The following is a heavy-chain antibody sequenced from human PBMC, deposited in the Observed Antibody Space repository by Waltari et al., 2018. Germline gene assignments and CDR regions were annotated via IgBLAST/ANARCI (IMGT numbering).Heavy chain of an antibody. Sequence: EVQLLESGGGLVQTGGSLRLSCAASGFTFSSYAMRWVRQAPGKGLEWVSAISGSGGSTYDADSVKGRFTISRDNSKNTLYLQMNSLRAEDTAVYYCAKAGRSPKYFDYWGQGTLVTVSS. D-gene: IGHD3-3*01. CDR2: ISGSGGST. V-gene: IGHV3-23*01. CDR1: GFTFSSYA. CDR3: AKAGRSPKYFDY. J-gene: IGHJ4*02.